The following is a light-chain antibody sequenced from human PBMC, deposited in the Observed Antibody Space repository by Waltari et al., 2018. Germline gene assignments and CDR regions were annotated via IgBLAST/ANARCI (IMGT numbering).Light chain of an antibody. Sequence: QSALSQPASVSGSPGQSITISCTGTSSDVGGYNFVSWYPQHPGKAPKLMFYDVNKRPSRVSTRFSGSKSGNTASLTISGLQAEDEADYYCCSYTESSSLVFGGGTKLTVL. V-gene: IGLV2-23*02. J-gene: IGLJ3*02. CDR2: DVN. CDR1: SSDVGGYNF. CDR3: CSYTESSSLV.